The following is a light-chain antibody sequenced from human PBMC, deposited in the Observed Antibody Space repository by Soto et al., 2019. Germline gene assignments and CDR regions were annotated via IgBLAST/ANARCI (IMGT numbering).Light chain of an antibody. Sequence: DVAMTQSPLSLPVTLGQPASISCRSSQSLVSSNGNTYLTWFHQRPGQSPSRLIYKVSNRDSGVPARFSGSGSGTDFTLKISRVEAEDVGVYYCMQGTHWPPTFGPGTKLDIK. V-gene: IGKV2-30*01. CDR1: QSLVSSNGNTY. J-gene: IGKJ3*01. CDR3: MQGTHWPPT. CDR2: KVS.